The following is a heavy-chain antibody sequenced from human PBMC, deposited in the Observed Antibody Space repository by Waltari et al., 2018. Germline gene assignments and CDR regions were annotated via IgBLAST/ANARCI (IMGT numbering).Heavy chain of an antibody. V-gene: IGHV4-30-2*01. CDR2: IDHSGRT. CDR1: GGSISSGGYS. J-gene: IGHJ4*02. D-gene: IGHD6-19*01. Sequence: QLQLQESGSGLVKPSQTLSLTCAVSGGSISSGGYSWSWIRQQPGKGLEWIGYIDHSGRTSSNPAVKSRVTISVDRSKNQFSLKLSSVTAAETAVYYCARGIAGQWLVPDYWGQGTLVTVSS. CDR3: ARGIAGQWLVPDY.